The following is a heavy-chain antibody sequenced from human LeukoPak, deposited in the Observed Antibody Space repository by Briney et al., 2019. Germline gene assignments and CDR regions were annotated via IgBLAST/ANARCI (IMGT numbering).Heavy chain of an antibody. D-gene: IGHD3-10*01. Sequence: PGRSLRLSCAASGFTFSSYAMSWVRQAPGKGLEWVSAISGSGGSTYYADSVKGRFTISRDNSKNTLYLQMNSLRAEDTAVYYCAKDQHYYGSGSYITPPYWGQGTLVTVSS. J-gene: IGHJ4*02. CDR1: GFTFSSYA. CDR3: AKDQHYYGSGSYITPPY. CDR2: ISGSGGST. V-gene: IGHV3-23*01.